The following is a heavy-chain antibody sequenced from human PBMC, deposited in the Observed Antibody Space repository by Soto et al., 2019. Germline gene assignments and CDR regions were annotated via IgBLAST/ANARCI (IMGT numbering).Heavy chain of an antibody. Sequence: SETLSLTCTVSGASMSSTRYSWTWIRQPPGKGLEWIGSGTTYNNPSLRSRVTISVDTSKEQFSLKLSSGTAADTAVYYCATYGGDTGRFDFWGQGTLVTVSS. CDR3: ATYGGDTGRFDF. J-gene: IGHJ4*02. V-gene: IGHV4-39*01. CDR2: SGTT. CDR1: GASMSSTRYS. D-gene: IGHD3-16*01.